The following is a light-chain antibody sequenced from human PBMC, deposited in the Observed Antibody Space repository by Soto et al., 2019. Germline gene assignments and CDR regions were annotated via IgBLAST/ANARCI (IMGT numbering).Light chain of an antibody. CDR2: DLT. CDR3: SSHGGSYNPLV. Sequence: QSALTQPPSASGSPGQSVTISGTGTSSDIGSYDFVSWDQQHPGKAPKLIIYDLTKRPSWVPARFSASKSGNTASLTVSGLQADDEADYYCSSHGGSYNPLVFATGTKVTVL. CDR1: SSDIGSYDF. J-gene: IGLJ1*01. V-gene: IGLV2-8*01.